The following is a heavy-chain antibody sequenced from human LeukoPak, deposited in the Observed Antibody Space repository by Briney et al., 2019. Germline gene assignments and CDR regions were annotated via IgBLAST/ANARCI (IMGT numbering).Heavy chain of an antibody. J-gene: IGHJ4*02. CDR3: ARAGGDYGGKAPAHY. CDR2: ISYDGSNK. D-gene: IGHD4-23*01. CDR1: GFTFSSYA. Sequence: GGSLRPSCAASGFTFSSYAMHWVRQAPGKGLEWVAVISYDGSNKYYADSVKGRFTISRDNSKNTLYLQMNSLRAEDTAVYYCARAGGDYGGKAPAHYWGQGTLVTVSS. V-gene: IGHV3-30*04.